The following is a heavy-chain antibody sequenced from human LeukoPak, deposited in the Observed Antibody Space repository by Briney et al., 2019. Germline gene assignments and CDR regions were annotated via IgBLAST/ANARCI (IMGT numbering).Heavy chain of an antibody. CDR3: AKDTIATARGYFDY. V-gene: IGHV3-30*18. Sequence: PGGSLRLSCAASGFTFSSYVMHWVRQAPGKGLEWVAVISHDGSNKYYADSVKGRFTFSRDNSKNTLYLQMNSLRAEDTAVYYCAKDTIATARGYFDYWGQGIRVTVSS. D-gene: IGHD6-13*01. J-gene: IGHJ4*02. CDR1: GFTFSSYV. CDR2: ISHDGSNK.